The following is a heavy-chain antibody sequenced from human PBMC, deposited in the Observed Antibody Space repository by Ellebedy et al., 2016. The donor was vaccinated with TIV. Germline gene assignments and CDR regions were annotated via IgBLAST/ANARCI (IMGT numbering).Heavy chain of an antibody. CDR3: AKDRFPYYDSSGTTGYFDC. D-gene: IGHD3-22*01. J-gene: IGHJ4*02. Sequence: AASVKVSCKASGYSFTGYYIHWVRRAPGQGLEWMGWINPDRGDTKYPQSFQVRVSMTRDTSSSTAYMELSGLTSDDTAIYYCAKDRFPYYDSSGTTGYFDCWGQGTLVTVSS. CDR1: GYSFTGYY. V-gene: IGHV1-2*02. CDR2: INPDRGDT.